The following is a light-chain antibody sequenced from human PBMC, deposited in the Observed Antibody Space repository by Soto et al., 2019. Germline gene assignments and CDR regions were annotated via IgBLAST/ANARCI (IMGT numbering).Light chain of an antibody. CDR1: SGHSSYA. Sequence: QLVLTQSPSASASLGASVKLTCTLSSGHSSYAIAWHQQQPEKGPRYLMKLNSDGSHSKGDGIPDRLSGSNSGAERYLTISSLQSEDEADYYCQTWGTGPWVFGGGTKVTVL. V-gene: IGLV4-69*01. J-gene: IGLJ3*02. CDR3: QTWGTGPWV. CDR2: LNSDGSH.